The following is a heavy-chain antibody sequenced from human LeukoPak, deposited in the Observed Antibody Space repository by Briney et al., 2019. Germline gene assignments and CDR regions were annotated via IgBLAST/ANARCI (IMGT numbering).Heavy chain of an antibody. J-gene: IGHJ4*02. CDR3: AKVPEYSSSWYVLDY. CDR2: IYSGGRT. V-gene: IGHV3-53*05. Sequence: PGGSLRLSCAASGFTVSSNYMSWVRQAPGKGLEWVSVIYSGGRTYYADSVKGRFTISRDNSKNTLYLQMNSLRAEDTAVYYCAKVPEYSSSWYVLDYWGQGTPVTVSS. D-gene: IGHD6-13*01. CDR1: GFTVSSNY.